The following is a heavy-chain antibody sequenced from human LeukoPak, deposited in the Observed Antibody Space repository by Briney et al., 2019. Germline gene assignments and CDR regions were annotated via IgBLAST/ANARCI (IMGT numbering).Heavy chain of an antibody. D-gene: IGHD6-6*01. Sequence: GEALKISCTGSPYSLTTYWIAWVRQMPGKGLEWMGIIYPHEADTRYSPSFLGQVTISADKSINTAYLQWSSVQASDTAIYYCARLHSSSSGHVDYWGQGTLVSVSS. CDR2: IYPHEADT. CDR3: ARLHSSSSGHVDY. CDR1: PYSLTTYW. V-gene: IGHV5-51*01. J-gene: IGHJ4*02.